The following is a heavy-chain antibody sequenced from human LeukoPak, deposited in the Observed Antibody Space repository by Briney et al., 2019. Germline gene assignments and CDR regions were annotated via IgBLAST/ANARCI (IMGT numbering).Heavy chain of an antibody. CDR2: IKQDGSEK. J-gene: IGHJ3*02. CDR1: GFIFSSYW. Sequence: GGSLRLSCAASGFIFSSYWMTWVRQAPGKGLEWVANIKQDGSEKYYVDSVKGRFSISRDNAKNMLYMEMNSLRVEDTAVYYCVRDVSDSGWYGDDAFDIWGQGTMVTVSS. D-gene: IGHD6-19*01. V-gene: IGHV3-7*01. CDR3: VRDVSDSGWYGDDAFDI.